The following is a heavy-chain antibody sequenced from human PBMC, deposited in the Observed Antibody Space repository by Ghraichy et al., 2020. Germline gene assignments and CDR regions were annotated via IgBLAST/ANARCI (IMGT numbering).Heavy chain of an antibody. CDR3: ARDKYYGDTLGASGYYYYGTAG. V-gene: IGHV3-21*01. CDR2: ISSSSSYI. D-gene: IGHD4-17*01. CDR1: GFTFSSYS. Sequence: GGSLRLSCAASGFTFSSYSMNWVRQAPGKGLEWVSSISSSSSYIYYADSVKGRFTISRDNAKNSLYLQMNSLRAEDTAVYYCARDKYYGDTLGASGYYYYGTAGWGQGTTVTVYS. J-gene: IGHJ6*02.